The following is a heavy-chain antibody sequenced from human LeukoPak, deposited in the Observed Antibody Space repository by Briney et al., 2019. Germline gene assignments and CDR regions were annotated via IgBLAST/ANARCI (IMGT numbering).Heavy chain of an antibody. CDR3: ARAMTTVTHPFDY. Sequence: SETLSLTCTVSGGSISSYYWGWMRQPPGKGLEWIGSIYYSGSTYYNPSLKSRVTISVDTSKNQFSLKLSSVTAADTAVYYCARAMTTVTHPFDYWGQGTLVTVSS. D-gene: IGHD4-17*01. J-gene: IGHJ4*02. CDR1: GGSISSYY. V-gene: IGHV4-39*07. CDR2: IYYSGST.